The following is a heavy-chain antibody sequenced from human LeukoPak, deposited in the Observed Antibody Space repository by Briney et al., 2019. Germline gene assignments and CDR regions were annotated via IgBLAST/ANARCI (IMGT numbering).Heavy chain of an antibody. CDR1: GGSFSNYY. CDR3: ASEYSSGGME. D-gene: IGHD6-25*01. Sequence: PSETLSLTCTVYGGSFSNYYCSWIRQPPGKGLEWIGEINHSGSTNYNPSLKSRVTISVDTSKNQFSLKLSSVTAADTAVYYCASEYSSGGMEWGQGTLVTVSS. CDR2: INHSGST. J-gene: IGHJ4*02. V-gene: IGHV4-34*01.